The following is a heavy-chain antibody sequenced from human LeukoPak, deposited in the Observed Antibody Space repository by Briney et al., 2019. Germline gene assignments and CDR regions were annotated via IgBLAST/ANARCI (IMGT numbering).Heavy chain of an antibody. D-gene: IGHD4-17*01. CDR3: ARSNRAGTVTAKYYYYGMDV. CDR1: GYTFTSYG. V-gene: IGHV1-18*01. J-gene: IGHJ6*02. CDR2: ISAYNGNT. Sequence: ASVKVSCKASGYTFTSYGISWVRQAPGQGLEWMGWISAYNGNTNYAQKLQGRVTMTTDTSTSTAYMELRSLRSDDTAVYYCARSNRAGTVTAKYYYYGMDVWGQGTTVTVSS.